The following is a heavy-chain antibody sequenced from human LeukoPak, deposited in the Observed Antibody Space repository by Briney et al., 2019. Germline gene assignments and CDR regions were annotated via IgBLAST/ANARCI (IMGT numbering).Heavy chain of an antibody. Sequence: AGGSLRLYCAASGFSFSNYEMNWVGQAPGKGLEWVSYISTSGSIIYYADSVKGRFTISRDNAKSSLYLQMNSLRTEDTSFYYCARRVYSSGWYDPTFDYWGQGTLVTVSS. D-gene: IGHD6-19*01. CDR3: ARRVYSSGWYDPTFDY. CDR2: ISTSGSII. J-gene: IGHJ4*02. V-gene: IGHV3-48*03. CDR1: GFSFSNYE.